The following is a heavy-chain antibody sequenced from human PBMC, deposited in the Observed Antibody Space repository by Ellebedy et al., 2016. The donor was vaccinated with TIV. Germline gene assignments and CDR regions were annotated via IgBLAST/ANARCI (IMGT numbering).Heavy chain of an antibody. CDR3: ARGGASSKYFDY. V-gene: IGHV4-38-2*02. Sequence: MPSETLSLTCTVSGYSISSGYYWGWIRQPPGKGLEWIGNIDHSGSTYYNPSLKSRVTISVDTSKKQFSVKLTSVTAADTAVYYCARGGASSKYFDYWGQGTLVTVSS. J-gene: IGHJ4*02. CDR2: IDHSGST. CDR1: GYSISSGYY.